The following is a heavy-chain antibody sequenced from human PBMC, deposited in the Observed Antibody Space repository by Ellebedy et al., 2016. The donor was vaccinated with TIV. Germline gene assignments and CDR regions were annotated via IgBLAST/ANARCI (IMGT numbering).Heavy chain of an antibody. Sequence: GESLKISXAASGFTFSSYWLQWVRQAPGKGLEWVAKIKQDGSEKHYVDSVKGRFTISRDNAKNSLYMQMKSLRTEDTAGYYCARRYFDIWGHGTLVTVSS. CDR3: ARRYFDI. V-gene: IGHV3-7*01. CDR1: GFTFSSYW. J-gene: IGHJ2*01. CDR2: IKQDGSEK.